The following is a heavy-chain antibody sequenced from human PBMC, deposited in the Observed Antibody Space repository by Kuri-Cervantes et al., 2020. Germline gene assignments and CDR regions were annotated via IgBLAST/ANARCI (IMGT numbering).Heavy chain of an antibody. Sequence: SETLSLTCTVSGGSISSTTYYWGWIRQPPGKGLEWIGSMYYSGSTYYKSSLKSRVTISVDTSKNQFSLRLSSVTAADTAVYYCARLQQELGLGYFDYWGQGTLVTVSS. CDR2: MYYSGST. D-gene: IGHD6-13*01. CDR1: GGSISSTTYY. J-gene: IGHJ4*02. V-gene: IGHV4-39*01. CDR3: ARLQQELGLGYFDY.